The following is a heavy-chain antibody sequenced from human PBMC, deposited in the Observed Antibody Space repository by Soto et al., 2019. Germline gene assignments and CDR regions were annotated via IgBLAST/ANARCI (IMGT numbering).Heavy chain of an antibody. D-gene: IGHD3-16*01. CDR2: IYYSGST. Sequence: SQTLSLTWTVTGGSISSGGYYWSWNRQHPGKGLEWIGYIYYSGSTYYNPSLKSRVTISVDTSKNQFSLKLSSVTAADTAVYYCARLRGSYFMDVWGQGTTVTVSS. J-gene: IGHJ6*02. V-gene: IGHV4-31*02. CDR3: ARLRGSYFMDV. CDR1: GGSISSGGYY.